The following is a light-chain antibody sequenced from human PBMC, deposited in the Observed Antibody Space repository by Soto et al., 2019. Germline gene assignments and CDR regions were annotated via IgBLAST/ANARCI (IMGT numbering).Light chain of an antibody. CDR3: QQYGSSGT. CDR1: QSVSNNY. J-gene: IGKJ1*01. Sequence: EIVLTQSTGTLSLSPGERATLSCGASQSVSNNYLAWYQQKPGQAPRLLIYGASNRATGIPDRFSGSGSGTDFTLTISRLEPEDFAVYYCQQYGSSGTFGQGTKVDIK. V-gene: IGKV3-20*01. CDR2: GAS.